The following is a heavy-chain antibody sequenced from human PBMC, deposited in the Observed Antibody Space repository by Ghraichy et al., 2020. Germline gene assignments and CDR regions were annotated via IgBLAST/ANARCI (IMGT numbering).Heavy chain of an antibody. J-gene: IGHJ4*02. D-gene: IGHD2-2*01. V-gene: IGHV3-21*01. CDR1: GFTFSSYT. CDR2: ISSGSSYI. Sequence: LSLTCAAFGFTFSSYTMNWVRQAPGKGLEWVSSISSGSSYIYYADSVKGRFTISRDNAKNSLNLQMNSLRDEDTALYYCARRSCATTSCPVDYWGQGTLVTVSS. CDR3: ARRSCATTSCPVDY.